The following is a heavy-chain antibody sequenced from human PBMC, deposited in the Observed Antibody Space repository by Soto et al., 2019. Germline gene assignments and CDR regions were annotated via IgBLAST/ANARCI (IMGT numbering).Heavy chain of an antibody. Sequence: QVQLQQWGAGLLKPSETLSLNCGVSGGSFSGYYWSWIRQPPGKGLEWIGEINHSGSADYNPSLNSRVTISVDTSKTQISLKLSSVTAADSGVYYCAGETSDYDFLAAPTTFDIWGQGTMVSVSS. CDR1: GGSFSGYY. J-gene: IGHJ3*02. V-gene: IGHV4-34*01. CDR3: AGETSDYDFLAAPTTFDI. CDR2: INHSGSA. D-gene: IGHD3-9*01.